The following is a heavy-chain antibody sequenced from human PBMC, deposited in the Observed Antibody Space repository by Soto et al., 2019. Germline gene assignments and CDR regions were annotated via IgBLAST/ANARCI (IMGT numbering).Heavy chain of an antibody. CDR3: VKRDHTLLTGNH. Sequence: GGSLRLSCLTSGFIFNNYAMHWVRQSPGKGLEYVSAITSNSGKTYYADSVKGRFTISRDSSKNTVFLHMSSLRAEDTAVYYCVKRDHTLLTGNHWGQGTLVTVSS. CDR1: GFIFNNYA. J-gene: IGHJ5*02. V-gene: IGHV3-64D*06. D-gene: IGHD3-9*01. CDR2: ITSNSGKT.